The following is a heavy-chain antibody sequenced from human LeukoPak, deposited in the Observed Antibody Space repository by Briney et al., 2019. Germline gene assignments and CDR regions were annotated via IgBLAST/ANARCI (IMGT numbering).Heavy chain of an antibody. CDR3: AREDSSGWYGLDY. CDR2: INPNSGGT. D-gene: IGHD6-19*01. CDR1: GYIFTGYY. J-gene: IGHJ4*02. Sequence: ASVKVSCKASGYIFTGYYIHWVRQAPGQGLEWMGWINPNSGGTNYAQSFQGRVAMTRDTSISTAYMELSRLRSDDTAVYYCAREDSSGWYGLDYWGQGTLVTVSS. V-gene: IGHV1-2*02.